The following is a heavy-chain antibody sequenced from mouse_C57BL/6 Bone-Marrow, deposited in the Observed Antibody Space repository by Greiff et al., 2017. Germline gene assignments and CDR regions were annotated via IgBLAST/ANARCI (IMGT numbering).Heavy chain of an antibody. J-gene: IGHJ1*03. Sequence: QVQLQQSGPELVKPGASVKLSCTASGYTFTSYDINWVKQRPGQGLEWIGWIYPRDGSTKYNEKFKGKATLTVDTSSSTAYMELHSLTSEDSAVYSGARDYGSGYWYFDVWGTGTTVTVSS. D-gene: IGHD1-1*01. V-gene: IGHV1-85*01. CDR3: ARDYGSGYWYFDV. CDR2: IYPRDGST. CDR1: GYTFTSYD.